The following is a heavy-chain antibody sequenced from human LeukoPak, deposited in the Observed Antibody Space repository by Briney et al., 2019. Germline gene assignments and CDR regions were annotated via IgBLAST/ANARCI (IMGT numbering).Heavy chain of an antibody. CDR1: GFTFSSYG. Sequence: GGSLRLSCAASGFTFSSYGMHWVRQAPGKGLEWVAVIWYDGSNKYYADSVKGRFTISRDNSKNTLYLQMNSLRAEDTAVYYCARADYQLLYPTKNWFDPWGQGTLVTVSS. D-gene: IGHD2-2*02. CDR3: ARADYQLLYPTKNWFDP. V-gene: IGHV3-33*01. CDR2: IWYDGSNK. J-gene: IGHJ5*02.